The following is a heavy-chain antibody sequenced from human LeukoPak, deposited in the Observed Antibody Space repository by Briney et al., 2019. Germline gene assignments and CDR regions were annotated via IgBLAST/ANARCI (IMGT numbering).Heavy chain of an antibody. CDR3: ARGPTRANSTDY. V-gene: IGHV3-7*01. CDR2: IKQDGSEK. J-gene: IGHJ4*02. D-gene: IGHD2/OR15-2a*01. Sequence: GGSLRLSCAASGFTVSSNYMSWVRQAPGKGLEWVANIKQDGSEKHYVDSVKGRFTISRDDAKNSLYLQMNSLRAEDTAVYYCARGPTRANSTDYWGQGALVTVSS. CDR1: GFTVSSNY.